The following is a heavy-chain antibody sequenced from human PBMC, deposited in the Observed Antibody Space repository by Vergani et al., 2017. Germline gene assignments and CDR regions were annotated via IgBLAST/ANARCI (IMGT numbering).Heavy chain of an antibody. V-gene: IGHV4-39*01. CDR1: GASIRSSNYY. D-gene: IGHD6-19*01. Sequence: QLQLQESGPGLVKPSATLSLTFSVSGASIRSSNYYWGWIRQPPGKRLEWIASIYYSGGTYYNPSLKSRVTISVDTSKNQFSLKLSSVTAADTAVYFCARHSAVEWLVKLGWIDPWGQGILVTVSS. J-gene: IGHJ5*02. CDR3: ARHSAVEWLVKLGWIDP. CDR2: IYYSGGT.